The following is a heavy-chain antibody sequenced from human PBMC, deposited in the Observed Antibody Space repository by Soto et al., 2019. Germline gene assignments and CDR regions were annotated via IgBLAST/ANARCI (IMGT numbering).Heavy chain of an antibody. CDR2: TGSGTGPG. V-gene: IGHV1-69*06. CDR3: ARRDSGGFYRYFDS. Sequence: QVQLVQSGAEVKKPGSSVKVFCKASGGTFSTNPISWVREAPGQGLEWMGGTGSGTGPGNHAQKFQGRLTITVDKSTSTVYMELSSLSSEDTAVSYCARRDSGGFYRYFDSWGQGTLVTVSS. CDR1: GGTFSTNP. J-gene: IGHJ4*02. D-gene: IGHD2-15*01.